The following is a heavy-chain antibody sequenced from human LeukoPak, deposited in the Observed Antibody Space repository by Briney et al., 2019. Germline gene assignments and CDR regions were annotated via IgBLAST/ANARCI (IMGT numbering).Heavy chain of an antibody. CDR2: INHSGST. Sequence: SETLSLTCAVYGGSFSGYYWSWIRQPPGKGLEWIGEINHSGSTNYNPSLKSRVTISVDTSKNQFSLNLSSVTAADTAVYYCARHPPYGSRSWGAYYFDHWGQGNLVAVSS. J-gene: IGHJ4*02. V-gene: IGHV4-34*01. D-gene: IGHD3-10*01. CDR3: ARHPPYGSRSWGAYYFDH. CDR1: GGSFSGYY.